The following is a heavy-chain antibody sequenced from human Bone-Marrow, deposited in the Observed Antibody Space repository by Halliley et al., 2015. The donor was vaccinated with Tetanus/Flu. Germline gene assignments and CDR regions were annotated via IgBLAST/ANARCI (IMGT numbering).Heavy chain of an antibody. D-gene: IGHD3-10*01. CDR2: ITTYNGNP. V-gene: IGHV1-18*01. Sequence: MGCITTYNGNPSFSKNLQDRLTMTPDTSTSTAYMELRSLRSDDTAVYYCARGDGSYGDKIDIWGQGTMVTVSS. J-gene: IGHJ3*02. CDR3: ARGDGSYGDKIDI.